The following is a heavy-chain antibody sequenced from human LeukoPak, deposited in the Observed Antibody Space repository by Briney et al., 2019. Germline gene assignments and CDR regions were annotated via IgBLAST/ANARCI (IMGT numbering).Heavy chain of an antibody. CDR3: ARDPRYCSGGSCYGYYYYGMDV. V-gene: IGHV1-18*01. D-gene: IGHD2-15*01. Sequence: ASGKVSCKASGYTFTSYGISWVRQAPGQGLEWMVWISAYNGNTNYAQKLQGRVTITTDTSTSPAYMELRSLTSDDPAVYYCARDPRYCSGGSCYGYYYYGMDVWGQGTTVTVSS. CDR1: GYTFTSYG. CDR2: ISAYNGNT. J-gene: IGHJ6*02.